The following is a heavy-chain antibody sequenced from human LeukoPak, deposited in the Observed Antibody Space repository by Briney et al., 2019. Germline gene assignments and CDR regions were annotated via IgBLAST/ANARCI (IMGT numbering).Heavy chain of an antibody. J-gene: IGHJ6*02. CDR1: GYSVSSNSAA. Sequence: SQTLSLTCAISGYSVSSNSAAWNWLRQSPSIGLEWLGRTYYRSKWYNDYAESVKSRITINPDTSKNQFSLQLNSVTPEDTAVYYCARESSVGFSTYYGMDVWGQGTTVTVSS. CDR3: ARESSVGFSTYYGMDV. CDR2: TYYRSKWYN. V-gene: IGHV6-1*01. D-gene: IGHD1-26*01.